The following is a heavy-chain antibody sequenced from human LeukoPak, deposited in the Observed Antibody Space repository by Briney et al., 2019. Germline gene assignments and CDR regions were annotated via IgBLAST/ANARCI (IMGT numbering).Heavy chain of an antibody. D-gene: IGHD1-1*01. CDR1: GGSISSGGYY. Sequence: SQTLSLTCTVSGGSISSGGYYWSWIRQHPGKGLEWIGYIYYSGSTYYNPSLKSRVTISVDTSKNQFSLKLSSATAADTAVYYCARGGVELEKANWFDPWGQGTLVSVSS. CDR2: IYYSGST. V-gene: IGHV4-31*03. J-gene: IGHJ5*02. CDR3: ARGGVELEKANWFDP.